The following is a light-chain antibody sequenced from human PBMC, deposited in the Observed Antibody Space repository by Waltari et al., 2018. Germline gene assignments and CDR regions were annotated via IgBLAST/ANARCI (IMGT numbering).Light chain of an antibody. Sequence: CRASQSVSSNLAWYQQKPGQAPRLLIYGASTRATGIPARFSGSGTGTEFTLTISSLQSEDFAVYYCQQYNNWPPWTFGQGTKVEIK. CDR1: QSVSSN. V-gene: IGKV3-15*01. J-gene: IGKJ1*01. CDR3: QQYNNWPPWT. CDR2: GAS.